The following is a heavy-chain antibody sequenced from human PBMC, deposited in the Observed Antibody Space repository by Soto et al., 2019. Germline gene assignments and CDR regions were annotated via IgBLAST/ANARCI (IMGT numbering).Heavy chain of an antibody. CDR3: ARSYSSWFDP. CDR1: GFTFSSYG. D-gene: IGHD6-13*01. J-gene: IGHJ5*02. CDR2: ISYDGSNK. V-gene: IGHV3-30*03. Sequence: QVQLVESGGGVVQPGRSLRLSCAASGFTFSSYGMHWVRQAPGKGLEWVAVISYDGSNKYYADSVKGRFTISRDNSKNTLYLQMNSLRAEDTAVYYCARSYSSWFDPWGQGTLVTVSS.